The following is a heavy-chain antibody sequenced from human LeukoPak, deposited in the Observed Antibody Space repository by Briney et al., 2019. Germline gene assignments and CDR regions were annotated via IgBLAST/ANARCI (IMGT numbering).Heavy chain of an antibody. V-gene: IGHV1-18*01. D-gene: IGHD6-19*01. CDR3: ARDLGAAGWTSSGWFRTPDY. J-gene: IGHJ4*02. CDR1: GYPFTNYG. Sequence: GASVEVSCKASGYPFTNYGISWVRQVPGQGLEWMGWISNYNGYTKYADKFQGRVTMTTDTSTTTAHMELRSLRSGGTAVYYCARDLGAAGWTSSGWFRTPDYWGQGTLVTVSS. CDR2: ISNYNGYT.